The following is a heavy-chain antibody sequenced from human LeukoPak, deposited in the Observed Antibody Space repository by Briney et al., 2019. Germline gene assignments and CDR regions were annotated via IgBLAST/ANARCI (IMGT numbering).Heavy chain of an antibody. Sequence: GGSLRLSCAASGFTVSSNYMSWVRQAPGKGLEWVSVIYSGGSTYYADSVKGRFTISRDNSKNTLYLQMNSLSAEDTAVYYCARSDVNSYGDDWGQGTLVTVSS. J-gene: IGHJ4*02. CDR1: GFTVSSNY. CDR3: ARSDVNSYGDD. V-gene: IGHV3-66*01. CDR2: IYSGGST. D-gene: IGHD5-18*01.